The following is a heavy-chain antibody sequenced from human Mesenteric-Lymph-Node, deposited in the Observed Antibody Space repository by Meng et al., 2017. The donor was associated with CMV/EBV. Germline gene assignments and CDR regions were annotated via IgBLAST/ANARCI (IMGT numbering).Heavy chain of an antibody. CDR2: ISGSSRGT. V-gene: IGHV3-23*01. J-gene: IGHJ4*02. D-gene: IGHD1-1*01. CDR1: GFTFSSYA. Sequence: GESLKISCAASGFTFSSYAMSWVRQAPGKGLEWVSAISGSSRGTYYADSVKGRFTISRDNSKNTLYLQMNSLRAEDTAVYYCATERDYWGQGTLVTVSS. CDR3: ATERDY.